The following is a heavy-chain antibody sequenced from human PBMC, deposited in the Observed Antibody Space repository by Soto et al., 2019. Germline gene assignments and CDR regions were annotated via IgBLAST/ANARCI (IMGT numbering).Heavy chain of an antibody. CDR2: ISGSGGST. Sequence: PGGSLRLSCAASGFTFSSYAMSWVRQAPGKGLEWVSAISGSGGSTYYADSVKGRFTISRDNSKNTLYLQMYSLRAEDTAVYYCAKAGFGVVIEDYYYYMDVWGKGTTVTVSS. D-gene: IGHD3-3*01. CDR3: AKAGFGVVIEDYYYYMDV. V-gene: IGHV3-23*01. J-gene: IGHJ6*03. CDR1: GFTFSSYA.